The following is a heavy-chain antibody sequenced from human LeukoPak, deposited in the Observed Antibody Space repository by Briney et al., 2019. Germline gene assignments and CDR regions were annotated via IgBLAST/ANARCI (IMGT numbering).Heavy chain of an antibody. D-gene: IGHD3-10*01. CDR2: ISGDGSST. J-gene: IGHJ4*02. Sequence: GGSLRLSCAASGFTFEDYPMHWVSQAQGKGLEWVSIISGDGSSTCYADSVKGRFTISRDNSKNSLYLQMNSLRTEDTALYYCAKSAYYYGSGKPHFDYWGQGTLVTVSS. V-gene: IGHV3-43*02. CDR1: GFTFEDYP. CDR3: AKSAYYYGSGKPHFDY.